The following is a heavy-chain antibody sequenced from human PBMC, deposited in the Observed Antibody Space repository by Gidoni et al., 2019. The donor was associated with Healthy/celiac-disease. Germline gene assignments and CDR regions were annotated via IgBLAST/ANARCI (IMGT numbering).Heavy chain of an antibody. CDR3: AKDTSWELELDFDY. CDR1: GFPFDDYA. CDR2: ISWNSGSI. J-gene: IGHJ4*02. V-gene: IGHV3-9*01. Sequence: EVPLVASGGGLVQPGRSLRLSCAASGFPFDDYAMHWVRQAPGKGLEWVSGISWNSGSIGYADSVKGRFTISRDNAKNSLYLQMNSLRAEDTALYYWAKDTSWELELDFDYWGQGTLVTVSS. D-gene: IGHD1-26*01.